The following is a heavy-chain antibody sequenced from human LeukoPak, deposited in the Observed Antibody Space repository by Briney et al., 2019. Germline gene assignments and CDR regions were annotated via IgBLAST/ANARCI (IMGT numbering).Heavy chain of an antibody. Sequence: SETLSLTCTVSGGSISSYYWSWIRQPPGKGLEWIGYIYYSGSTNYNPSLKSRVTISVDTSKNQFSLKLSSVTAADTAVYYCARLHCGGDCYSWYFQHGGPGTLVTVSS. V-gene: IGHV4-59*01. J-gene: IGHJ1*01. CDR3: ARLHCGGDCYSWYFQH. CDR1: GGSISSYY. CDR2: IYYSGST. D-gene: IGHD2-21*02.